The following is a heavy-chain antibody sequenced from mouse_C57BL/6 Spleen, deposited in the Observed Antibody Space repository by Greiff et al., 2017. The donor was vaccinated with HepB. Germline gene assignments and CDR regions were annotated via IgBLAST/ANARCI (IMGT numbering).Heavy chain of an antibody. Sequence: QVQLQQSGAELMKPGASVKLSCKATGYTFTGYWIEWVKQRPGHGLEWIGEILPGSGSTNYNEKFKGKATFTADTSSNTAYMQLSSLTTEDSAIYYCARALYYYGSSYSAMDYWGQGTSVTVSS. V-gene: IGHV1-9*01. J-gene: IGHJ4*01. D-gene: IGHD1-1*01. CDR3: ARALYYYGSSYSAMDY. CDR1: GYTFTGYW. CDR2: ILPGSGST.